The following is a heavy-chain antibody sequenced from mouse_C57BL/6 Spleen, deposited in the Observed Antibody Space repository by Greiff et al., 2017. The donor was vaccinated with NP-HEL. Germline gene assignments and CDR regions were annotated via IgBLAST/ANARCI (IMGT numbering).Heavy chain of an antibody. CDR3: ASRGYDGYFDV. Sequence: VQLQQSGAELARPGASVKMSCKASGYTFTSYTMHWVKQRPGQGLEWIGYINPSSGYTKYNQKFKDKATLTADKSSRTAYMQLSSLTSEDSAVYYCASRGYDGYFDVWGTGTTVTVSS. CDR2: INPSSGYT. CDR1: GYTFTSYT. J-gene: IGHJ1*03. V-gene: IGHV1-4*01. D-gene: IGHD2-2*01.